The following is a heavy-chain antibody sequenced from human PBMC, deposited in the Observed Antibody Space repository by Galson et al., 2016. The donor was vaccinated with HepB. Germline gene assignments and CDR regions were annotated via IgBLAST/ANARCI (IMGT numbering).Heavy chain of an antibody. D-gene: IGHD3-3*01. J-gene: IGHJ6*02. CDR3: TTGGRRADFLSGNFAEDYSMDA. CDR1: GGTFNSHT. V-gene: IGHV1-69*13. CDR2: ILPFFGTT. Sequence: SVKVSCKASGGTFNSHTLSWMRQAPGQALEWMGGILPFFGTTSYAQKFQGRLTIIADESTNTAYMNLNSLKTEDTAVYYCTTGGRRADFLSGNFAEDYSMDAWGQGTTVTVSS.